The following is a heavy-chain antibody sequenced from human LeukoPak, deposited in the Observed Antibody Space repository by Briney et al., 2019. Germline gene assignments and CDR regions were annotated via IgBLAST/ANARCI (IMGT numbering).Heavy chain of an antibody. Sequence: PGGSLRLSCAASGFTFSTFWMSWFRQAPGKRLEWLGNIKEDGTEQYYLDSVRGRFTLSRDNAKDSLYLQMDSLRAEDTAVYYCVRETTGVGFDYWGQGILVTVSS. V-gene: IGHV3-7*01. CDR2: IKEDGTEQ. CDR1: GFTFSTFW. D-gene: IGHD1-26*01. J-gene: IGHJ4*02. CDR3: VRETTGVGFDY.